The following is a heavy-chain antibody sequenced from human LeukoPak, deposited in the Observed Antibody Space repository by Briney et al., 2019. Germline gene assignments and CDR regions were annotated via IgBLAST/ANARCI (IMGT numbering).Heavy chain of an antibody. CDR1: GFTFSRHA. CDR2: ISGGGSGT. V-gene: IGHV3-23*01. J-gene: IGHJ4*02. Sequence: GGSLRLSCAASGFTFSRHAMGWVRQFPGKGLEWVSAISGGGSGTYYADSVKGRFTISRDNSKNTLDLQMNSLRAEDTAVYYCARRGHGYGSPFDYWGQGTLVTVSS. D-gene: IGHD5-18*01. CDR3: ARRGHGYGSPFDY.